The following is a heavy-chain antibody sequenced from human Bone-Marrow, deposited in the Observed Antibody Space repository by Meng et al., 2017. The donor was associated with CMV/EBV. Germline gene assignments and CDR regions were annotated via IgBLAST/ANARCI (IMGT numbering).Heavy chain of an antibody. D-gene: IGHD2-2*03. CDR2: INPKSAGT. CDR3: TRTWIDSFTPDFDY. J-gene: IGHJ4*02. Sequence: QVQLVQSGSEETKPGASVKVSCKTSAYAFVGHYIHWVRQAPGQGLEWMGRINPKSAGTDYVEKFQGRVTMTRDTSNTIVYMELSRLTADDTAVYYCTRTWIDSFTPDFDYWGQGSLVTVSS. CDR1: AYAFVGHY. V-gene: IGHV1-2*06.